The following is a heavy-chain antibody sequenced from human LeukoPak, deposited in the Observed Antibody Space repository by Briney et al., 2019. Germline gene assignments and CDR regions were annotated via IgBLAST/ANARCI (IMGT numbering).Heavy chain of an antibody. V-gene: IGHV1-8*01. D-gene: IGHD3-9*01. CDR1: GYSFINYD. J-gene: IGHJ4*02. CDR2: MNPNSGHT. CDR3: ARGNYDVLTGSPYFEY. Sequence: ASVKVSCKASGYSFINYDINWVRQATGQGLEWMGWMNPNSGHTGYEQKFQGRVTMTRTTSTSTAYMELSSLSSEDTAVYYCARGNYDVLTGSPYFEYWGQGTLVTVAS.